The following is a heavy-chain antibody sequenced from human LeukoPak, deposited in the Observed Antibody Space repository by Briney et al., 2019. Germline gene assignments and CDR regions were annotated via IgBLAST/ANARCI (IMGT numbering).Heavy chain of an antibody. J-gene: IGHJ5*02. CDR3: ARDSSGSYRPNWFDP. CDR1: GYSISSGYY. CDR2: IYHSGST. Sequence: SETLSLTCTVSGYSISSGYYWGWIRQPPGKGLEWIGSIYHSGSTYYNPSLKSRVTLSVDTSKNQFSLKLSSVTAADTAVYYCARDSSGSYRPNWFDPWGQGSLVTVSS. V-gene: IGHV4-38-2*02. D-gene: IGHD1-26*01.